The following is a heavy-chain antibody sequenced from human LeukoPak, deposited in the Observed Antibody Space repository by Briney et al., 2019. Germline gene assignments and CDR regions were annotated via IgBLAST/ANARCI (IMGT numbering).Heavy chain of an antibody. V-gene: IGHV1-69*01. Sequence: GASVKVSCKASGGTFSSYAIRWVRQAPGQGLEWMGGIIPIFGTANYAQKFQGRVTITADESTSTAYMELSSLRSEDTAVYYCARATMTTVTVYFDYWGQGTLVTVSS. CDR3: ARATMTTVTVYFDY. D-gene: IGHD4-17*01. CDR1: GGTFSSYA. CDR2: IIPIFGTA. J-gene: IGHJ4*02.